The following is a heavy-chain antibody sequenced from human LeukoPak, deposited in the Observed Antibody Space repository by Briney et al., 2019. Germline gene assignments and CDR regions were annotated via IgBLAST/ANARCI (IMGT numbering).Heavy chain of an antibody. D-gene: IGHD6-13*01. CDR2: IRQDGSEK. CDR3: ARGYTSDY. J-gene: IGHJ4*02. Sequence: GGSLRLSCVASGFTFSNYWMTWVRQAPGKGLEWVANIRQDGSEKYYLDSVKGRFTISRDSAKNSLYLQMNSLRAEDTAVYYCARGYTSDYWGQGTLVTVSS. V-gene: IGHV3-7*04. CDR1: GFTFSNYW.